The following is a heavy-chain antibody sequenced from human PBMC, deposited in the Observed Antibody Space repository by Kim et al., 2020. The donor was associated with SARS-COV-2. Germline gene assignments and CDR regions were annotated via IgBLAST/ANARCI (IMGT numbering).Heavy chain of an antibody. V-gene: IGHV3-49*04. CDR3: TREEYSDAFDI. CDR2: IRSKAYGGTT. J-gene: IGHJ3*02. Sequence: GGSLRLSCTASGFTFGDYAMSWVRQAPGKGLEWVGFIRSKAYGGTTEYAASVKGRFTISRDDSKSIAYLQMNSLKTEDTAVYYCTREEYSDAFDIWGQGTMVTVSS. D-gene: IGHD1-1*01. CDR1: GFTFGDYA.